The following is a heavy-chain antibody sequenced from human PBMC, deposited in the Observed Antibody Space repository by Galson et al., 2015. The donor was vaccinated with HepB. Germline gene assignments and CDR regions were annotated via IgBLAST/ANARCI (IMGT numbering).Heavy chain of an antibody. CDR2: IYNGGST. Sequence: SLRLSCAASGFTFNYHAMNWVRQAPGKGLECVSVIYNGGSTYYADSVKGRFTISRDNSKNPLYLQMNGLRAEDTAVYYCWGGAYVEDYWGQGTLVTVSS. CDR3: WGGAYVEDY. D-gene: IGHD5-12*01. CDR1: GFTFNYHA. V-gene: IGHV3-53*01. J-gene: IGHJ4*02.